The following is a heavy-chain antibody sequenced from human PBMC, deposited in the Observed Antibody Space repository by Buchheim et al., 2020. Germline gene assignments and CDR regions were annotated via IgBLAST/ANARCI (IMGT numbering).Heavy chain of an antibody. V-gene: IGHV1-69*04. CDR2: IIPILGIA. Sequence: QVQLVQSGAEVKKPGSSVKVSCKASGGTFSSYVISWVRQAPGQGLEWMGRIIPILGIANYAQKFQGRVTITADKSTSTAYMELSSLRSEDTAVYYCARNFAPDCSSTSCYLYGMDVWGQGTT. D-gene: IGHD2-2*01. CDR3: ARNFAPDCSSTSCYLYGMDV. J-gene: IGHJ6*02. CDR1: GGTFSSYV.